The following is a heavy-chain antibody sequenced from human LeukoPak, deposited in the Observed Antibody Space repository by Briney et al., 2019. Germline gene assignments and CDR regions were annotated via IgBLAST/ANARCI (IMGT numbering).Heavy chain of an antibody. V-gene: IGHV4-34*01. Sequence: SETLSLTCAVYAGSFSAYYWSWIRQPPGKGLEWIGEINHSGSTNYNPSLKSRVTISEDTSKNQFSLKLSSVTAADTAVYYCARIYYDSSGYPPDWYFDLWGRGTLVTVSS. CDR3: ARIYYDSSGYPPDWYFDL. CDR2: INHSGST. D-gene: IGHD3-22*01. CDR1: AGSFSAYY. J-gene: IGHJ2*01.